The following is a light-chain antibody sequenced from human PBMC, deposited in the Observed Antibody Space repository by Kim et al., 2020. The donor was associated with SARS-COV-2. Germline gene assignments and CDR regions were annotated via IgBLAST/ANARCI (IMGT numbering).Light chain of an antibody. J-gene: IGLJ2*01. CDR1: NSDVGAYDY. V-gene: IGLV2-14*03. CDR3: SSYTSSNTLV. CDR2: DVT. Sequence: GQSSTISSAGANSDVGAYDYVAWFQQHPGKGPKLILYDVTERPSGVSNRFSGSKSGNTASLTISGLQTEDEADYYCSSYTSSNTLVFGGGTQLTVL.